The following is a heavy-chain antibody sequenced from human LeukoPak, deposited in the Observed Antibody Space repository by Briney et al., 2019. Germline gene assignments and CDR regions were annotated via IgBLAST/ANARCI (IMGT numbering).Heavy chain of an antibody. CDR1: GYTFTSYG. V-gene: IGHV1-18*01. D-gene: IGHD2-8*01. J-gene: IGHJ4*02. CDR3: ARAIVLMVYSDFDY. Sequence: GASVKVSCKASGYTFTSYGISWVRQAPGQGLEWMGWISAYNGNTNYAQKLRGRVTMTTDTSTSTAYMELRSLRSDDTAVYYCARAIVLMVYSDFDYWGQGTLVTVSS. CDR2: ISAYNGNT.